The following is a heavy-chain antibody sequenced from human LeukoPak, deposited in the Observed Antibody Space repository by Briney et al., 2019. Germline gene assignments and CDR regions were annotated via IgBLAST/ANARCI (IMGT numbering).Heavy chain of an antibody. J-gene: IGHJ4*02. Sequence: PSETLSLTCTVSGGSISSYYWSWIRQPAGKGLEWIGRIYTSGNTNYNPSLKSRVTMSVDTSKNQFSLNLSSVTAADTAVCYCARDLTIFGVVIPGDYWGQGTLVTVSS. V-gene: IGHV4-4*07. CDR3: ARDLTIFGVVIPGDY. CDR1: GGSISSYY. D-gene: IGHD3-3*01. CDR2: IYTSGNT.